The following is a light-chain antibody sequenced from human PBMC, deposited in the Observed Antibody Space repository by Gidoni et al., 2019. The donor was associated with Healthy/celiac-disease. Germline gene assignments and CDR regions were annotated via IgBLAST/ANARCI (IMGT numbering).Light chain of an antibody. CDR3: QQSYSTS. V-gene: IGKV1-39*01. CDR2: AAS. CDR1: QSISSY. J-gene: IGKJ5*01. Sequence: DIQMTPSPSSLSASVGDRVTITCRASQSISSYLNWYQQKPGKAPKLLIYAASSLQSGVPSRFSGSGSGTDFTITISSLQPEDFATYYWQQSYSTSFGQXTRLEIK.